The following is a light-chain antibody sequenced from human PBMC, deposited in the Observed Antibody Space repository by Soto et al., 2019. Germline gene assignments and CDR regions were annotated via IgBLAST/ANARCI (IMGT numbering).Light chain of an antibody. CDR1: TSDVGGYNY. J-gene: IGLJ3*02. CDR2: DVN. Sequence: QSALTQPASVSGSPGQSITISCTGTTSDVGGYNYVTWYQQYPGQAPKIIIYDVNRRPPGVSDRFSGSKSGNTASLTISGLQAEDEADYYCCSYAARSTLVFGGGTKVTVL. CDR3: CSYAARSTLV. V-gene: IGLV2-14*03.